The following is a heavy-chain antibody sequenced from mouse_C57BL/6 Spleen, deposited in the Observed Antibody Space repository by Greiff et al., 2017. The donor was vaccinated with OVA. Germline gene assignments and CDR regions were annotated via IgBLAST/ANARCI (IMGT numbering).Heavy chain of an antibody. D-gene: IGHD2-4*01. Sequence: EVNLVESGGGLVKPGGSLKLSCAASGFTFSDYGMHWVRQAPEKGLEWVAYISSGSSTIYYADTVKGRFTISRDNAKNTLFLQMTSLRSEDTAMYYCARPGDYDAWFAYWGQGTLVTVSA. CDR3: ARPGDYDAWFAY. J-gene: IGHJ3*01. CDR2: ISSGSSTI. V-gene: IGHV5-17*01. CDR1: GFTFSDYG.